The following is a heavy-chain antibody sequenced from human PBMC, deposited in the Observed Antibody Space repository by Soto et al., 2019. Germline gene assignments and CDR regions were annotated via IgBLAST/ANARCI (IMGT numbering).Heavy chain of an antibody. CDR2: INPSRGST. J-gene: IGHJ4*02. Sequence: QVQLVQSGAEVKKPGASVKVSCKASGYTFTSYYMHWVRQAPGQGLAWMGIINPSRGSTSYAQKFQGRVTMTRDTSTSTVYMELSSLRSEDTALYYCARAGTYDYVWGSYRLGSNWGQGTLVTVSS. D-gene: IGHD3-16*02. V-gene: IGHV1-46*01. CDR3: ARAGTYDYVWGSYRLGSN. CDR1: GYTFTSYY.